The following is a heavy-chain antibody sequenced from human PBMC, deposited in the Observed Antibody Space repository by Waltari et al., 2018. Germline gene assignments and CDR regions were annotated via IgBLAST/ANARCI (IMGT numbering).Heavy chain of an antibody. V-gene: IGHV3-9*01. D-gene: IGHD3-10*01. CDR2: ISFNGGSI. CDR3: ARDRGQRAYFFYYGMDV. J-gene: IGHJ6*02. CDR1: GFTFGDYA. Sequence: VQLVESGGDLVEPGRSLRLSCAASGFTFGDYAMHWVRQVPGKGLDVVAGISFNGGSIGYVDSVKGRFTISRDNAKNSLYLEMNSLRAEDTALYYCARDRGQRAYFFYYGMDVWGQGTTVTVSS.